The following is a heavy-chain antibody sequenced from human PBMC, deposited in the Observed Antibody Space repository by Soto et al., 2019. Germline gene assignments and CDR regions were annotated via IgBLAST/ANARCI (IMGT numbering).Heavy chain of an antibody. CDR3: ARDMSIAGTYGDY. J-gene: IGHJ4*02. CDR1: GGTFSSYA. D-gene: IGHD6-6*01. CDR2: IIPIFGTA. V-gene: IGHV1-69*13. Sequence: ASVKVSCKASGGTFSSYAISWVRQAPGQGLEWMGGIIPIFGTANYAQKFQGRVTITADESTSTAYMELSSLRSEDTAVYYCARDMSIAGTYGDYWGQGTLVTVSS.